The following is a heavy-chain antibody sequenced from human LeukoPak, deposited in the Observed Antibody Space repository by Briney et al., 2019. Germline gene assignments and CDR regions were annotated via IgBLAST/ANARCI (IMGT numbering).Heavy chain of an antibody. CDR2: ISTSGST. J-gene: IGHJ6*03. CDR1: GGSISSYY. CDR3: ASHDYDYVWGSYQDYYYMDV. Sequence: PSETLSLTCTVSGGSISSYYWSWIRQPAGKGLESIGHISTSGSTNYNPSLKSRVTMSVDTSKNQFSLKLSSVTAADTAVYYCASHDYDYVWGSYQDYYYMDVWGKGTTVTVSS. D-gene: IGHD3-16*02. V-gene: IGHV4-4*07.